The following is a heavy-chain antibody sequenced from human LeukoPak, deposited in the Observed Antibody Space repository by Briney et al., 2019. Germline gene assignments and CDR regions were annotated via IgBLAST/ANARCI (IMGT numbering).Heavy chain of an antibody. D-gene: IGHD1-20*01. CDR1: GGSFSGYY. J-gene: IGHJ5*02. CDR2: INQSGST. CDR3: ARGVPPVSGGITGTGGWFDP. V-gene: IGHV4-34*01. Sequence: EPLSLTCAVYGGSFSGYYWSWIRQPPGKGLEWIGEINQSGSTNYNPSVNSRVTISVDTSKNQFSLMLSYVTAADTAMYYCARGVPPVSGGITGTGGWFDPWGQGTLVTVSS.